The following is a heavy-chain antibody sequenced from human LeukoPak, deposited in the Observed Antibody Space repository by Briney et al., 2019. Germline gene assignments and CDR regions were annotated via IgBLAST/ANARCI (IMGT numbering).Heavy chain of an antibody. CDR1: GLIISSNY. V-gene: IGHV3-53*01. CDR3: ASGYSGYLQGYYYFDY. CDR2: IYSAGHT. Sequence: GGSLRLSCAASGLIISSNYMSWVRQAPGKGLEWVSVIYSAGHTYYADSVKGRFTVSRDDSKNTLFLQMNDLRAEDTAEYYCASGYSGYLQGYYYFDYWGQGTLVTVPS. J-gene: IGHJ4*02. D-gene: IGHD5-12*01.